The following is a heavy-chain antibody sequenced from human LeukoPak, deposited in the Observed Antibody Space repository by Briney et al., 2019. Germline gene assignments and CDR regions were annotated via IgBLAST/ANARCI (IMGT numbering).Heavy chain of an antibody. CDR3: AKCGGSGCIHLVGPADY. CDR1: GFTFSSYG. CDR2: ISYDGSNK. V-gene: IGHV3-30*18. D-gene: IGHD6-19*01. J-gene: IGHJ4*02. Sequence: TGGSLRLSCAASGFTFSSYGMHWVRQATGKGVEWVAVISYDGSNKYYAASVKGRFTISRDNSKNTLYLQMNSLRAEDTAVYYCAKCGGSGCIHLVGPADYWGQGTLVTVSS.